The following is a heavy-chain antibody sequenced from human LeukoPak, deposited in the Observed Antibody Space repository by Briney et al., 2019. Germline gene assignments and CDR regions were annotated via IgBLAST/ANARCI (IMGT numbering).Heavy chain of an antibody. CDR3: ARRSPAAIYAGYYFDY. D-gene: IGHD2-2*02. J-gene: IGHJ4*02. CDR2: IKQDGSEK. V-gene: IGHV3-7*01. CDR1: EFTFVGYG. Sequence: ARSRRPSSNHSEFTFVGYGMSGDREGPGKGKKRVANIKQDGSEKYYVDSVKGRFTISRDNAKNSLYLQMNSLRAEDTAVYYCARRSPAAIYAGYYFDYWGQGTLVTVSS.